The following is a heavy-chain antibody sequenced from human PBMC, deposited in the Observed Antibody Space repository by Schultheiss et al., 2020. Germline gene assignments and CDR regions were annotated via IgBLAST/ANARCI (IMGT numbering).Heavy chain of an antibody. V-gene: IGHV3-11*05. Sequence: GGSLRLSCAASGFTFSSYAMSWVRQAPGKGLEWVSYISSSSSYTNYADSVKGRFTISRDNAKNSLYLQMNSLRAEDTAVYYCARDECSSTSCYYYYYGMDVWGQGTTVTVSS. CDR2: ISSSSSYT. CDR1: GFTFSSYA. J-gene: IGHJ6*02. D-gene: IGHD2-2*01. CDR3: ARDECSSTSCYYYYYGMDV.